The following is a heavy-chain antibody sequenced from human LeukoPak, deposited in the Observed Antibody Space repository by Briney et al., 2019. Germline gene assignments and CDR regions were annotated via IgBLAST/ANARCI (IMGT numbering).Heavy chain of an antibody. D-gene: IGHD5-18*01. J-gene: IGHJ4*02. CDR3: TRGYNTASLD. V-gene: IGHV3-74*01. CDR2: INTDGSTT. CDR1: GFTFSWNW. Sequence: GGSLRLSCVASGFTFSWNWLHWVRQVPGKGLVWVSRINTDGSTTNYADSVKGRFTISRDNTKNTLYLQMNSLRAEDSAVYFCTRGYNTASLDWGQGTRITVAS.